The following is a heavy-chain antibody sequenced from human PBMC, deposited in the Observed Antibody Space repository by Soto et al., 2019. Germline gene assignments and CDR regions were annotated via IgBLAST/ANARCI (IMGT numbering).Heavy chain of an antibody. CDR1: GGSISSSSYY. CDR3: AREGGRYCSGGSCQVDY. D-gene: IGHD2-15*01. V-gene: IGHV4-39*02. CDR2: IYYAGNT. Sequence: QLQLQESGPGLVKHSETLSLTCTVSGGSISSSSYYWGWIRQPPGKGLEWLGSIYYAGNTYYTPSIKRRVTISVDTSKNQFSLKLSSVTAADTAVYYCAREGGRYCSGGSCQVDYWGQGTLVTVSS. J-gene: IGHJ4*02.